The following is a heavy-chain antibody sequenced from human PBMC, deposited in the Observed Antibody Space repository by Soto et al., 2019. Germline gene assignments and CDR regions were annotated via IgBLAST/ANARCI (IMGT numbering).Heavy chain of an antibody. J-gene: IGHJ3*02. V-gene: IGHV1-46*03. CDR1: GYTFTSYY. Sequence: ASVKVSCKASGYTFTSYYMHWVRQAPGQGLEWMGIINPSGGSTSYAQKFQGGVTMTRDASTSTVYMELSSLRSEDTAVYYCASSPMVRGPHDAFDIWGQGTMVTVS. CDR3: ASSPMVRGPHDAFDI. CDR2: INPSGGST. D-gene: IGHD3-10*01.